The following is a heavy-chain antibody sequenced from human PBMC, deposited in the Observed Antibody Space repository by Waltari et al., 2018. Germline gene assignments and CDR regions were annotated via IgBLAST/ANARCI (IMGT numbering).Heavy chain of an antibody. CDR3: ARGGGLRLGELSSHLDY. J-gene: IGHJ4*02. V-gene: IGHV1-18*01. Sequence: QVQLVQSGPEVKKPGASVKISCKASGYTFSSYGIAWVRQAPGQGLEWMGWISPYNGDTSYGENGQGRVNMTTDTSASTAYLELRSLTSDDTGVFYCARGGGLRLGELSSHLDYWGQGTPVTVSS. CDR2: ISPYNGDT. D-gene: IGHD3-16*02. CDR1: GYTFSSYG.